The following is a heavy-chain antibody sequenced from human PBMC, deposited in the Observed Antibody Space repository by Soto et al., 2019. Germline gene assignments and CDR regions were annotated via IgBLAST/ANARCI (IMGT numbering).Heavy chain of an antibody. J-gene: IGHJ4*02. V-gene: IGHV4-34*01. CDR1: GGSFTGHY. CDR3: ARGISLIVVGQRDAPDKYYLDS. CDR2: INHTGST. Sequence: QVQLQQWGAGLLKPSETLSLTCAVYGGSFTGHYWSWIRQPPGKGLEWIREINHTGSTKYNPSLKSRVSISVDTSKNQFSLKLSSVTAADTALYYCARGISLIVVGQRDAPDKYYLDSWGQGTPVTVSS. D-gene: IGHD3-22*01.